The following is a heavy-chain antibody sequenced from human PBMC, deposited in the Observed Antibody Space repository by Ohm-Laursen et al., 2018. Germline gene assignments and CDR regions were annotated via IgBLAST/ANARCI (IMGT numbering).Heavy chain of an antibody. J-gene: IGHJ4*02. Sequence: SLRLSCTATGFTFSNYWMHWVRQAPGKGLVWVSRINSDGSRISYADSVKGRFTISRDNAKNSLYLQMNSLRAEDTALYYCAKVEGYAGAHWGQGTLVTVSS. CDR3: AKVEGYAGAH. CDR2: INSDGSRI. D-gene: IGHD3-16*01. CDR1: GFTFSNYW. V-gene: IGHV3-74*01.